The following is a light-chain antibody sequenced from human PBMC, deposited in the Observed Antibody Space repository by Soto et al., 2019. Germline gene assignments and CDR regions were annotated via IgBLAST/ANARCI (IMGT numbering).Light chain of an antibody. J-gene: IGKJ4*01. V-gene: IGKV3-20*01. CDR3: QQYGSSPLT. Sequence: EIVLSQSPDTLSLSPGERATLSCRASKSFSRSYLAWYQQKPRQAPRLLIYGASSRATGIPDRFSGSGSGTDFTLTVSRLEPEDFALYYCQQYGSSPLTFGGGTKVDIK. CDR1: KSFSRSY. CDR2: GAS.